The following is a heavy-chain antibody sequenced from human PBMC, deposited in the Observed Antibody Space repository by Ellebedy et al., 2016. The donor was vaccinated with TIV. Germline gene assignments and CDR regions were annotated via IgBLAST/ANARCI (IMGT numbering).Heavy chain of an antibody. V-gene: IGHV5-51*01. CDR2: IYPGDSDA. Sequence: GESLKISCQTSGYTFTSNWIVWVRQMPGKGLEWMGIIYPGDSDARYNPSFQGQVTISADKSITTAYLQWSSLKASDTAMYYCARQVTGTSSPDYWGQGTLVTVSS. CDR1: GYTFTSNW. D-gene: IGHD1-20*01. J-gene: IGHJ4*02. CDR3: ARQVTGTSSPDY.